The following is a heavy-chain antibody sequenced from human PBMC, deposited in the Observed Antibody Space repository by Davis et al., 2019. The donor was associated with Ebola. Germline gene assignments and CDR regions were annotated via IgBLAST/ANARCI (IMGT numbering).Heavy chain of an antibody. V-gene: IGHV1-46*01. J-gene: IGHJ4*02. Sequence: ASVKVSCKASGYTFTSYYMHWVRQAPGQGLEWMGIINPSGGSTSYAQKFQGRVTMTRDTSTSTVYMELSSLRSEDTAVYYCARELLVAWGSTGPGFDYWGQGTLVTVSS. CDR2: INPSGGST. CDR1: GYTFTSYY. CDR3: ARELLVAWGSTGPGFDY. D-gene: IGHD3-16*01.